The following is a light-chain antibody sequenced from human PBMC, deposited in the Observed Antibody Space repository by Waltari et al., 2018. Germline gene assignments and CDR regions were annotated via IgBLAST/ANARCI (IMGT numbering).Light chain of an antibody. Sequence: EIVLTQSPGTLSLSPGEGATLSCRASQSVSNNNLAWYQHTPGQAPRLLIYGASSRPTGIPDRSSASGSGTDFTLTISRLEPGDFAMYYCQQYGTSPGTFGQGTKVEIK. CDR3: QQYGTSPGT. J-gene: IGKJ1*01. V-gene: IGKV3-20*01. CDR1: QSVSNNN. CDR2: GAS.